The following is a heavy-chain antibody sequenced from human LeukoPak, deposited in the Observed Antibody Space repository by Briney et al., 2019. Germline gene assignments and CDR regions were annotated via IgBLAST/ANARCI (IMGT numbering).Heavy chain of an antibody. D-gene: IGHD3-10*01. CDR2: IYTSGST. CDR1: GGSISSSSYY. J-gene: IGHJ4*02. V-gene: IGHV4-39*07. CDR3: AGTRLLWFGESLDY. Sequence: SETLSLTCTVSGGSISSSSYYWGWIRQPPGKGLEWIGRIYTSGSTNYNPSLKSRVTMSVDTSKNQFSLKLSSVTAADTAVYYCAGTRLLWFGESLDYWGQGTLVTVSS.